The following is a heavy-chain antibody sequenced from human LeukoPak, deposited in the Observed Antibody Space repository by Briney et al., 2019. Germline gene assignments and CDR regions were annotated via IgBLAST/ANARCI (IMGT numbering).Heavy chain of an antibody. Sequence: ASVNVSCKASGYTFTSYFVHWVRQAPGQGFEWMGIINPNGGSTSYTQNFQGRVTMTRDTSTSTVYLELTSLRSEDTAVYYCARGDRYYLDYWGQGTLVTVSS. CDR3: ARGDRYYLDY. CDR1: GYTFTSYF. CDR2: INPNGGST. V-gene: IGHV1-46*01. J-gene: IGHJ4*02. D-gene: IGHD1-26*01.